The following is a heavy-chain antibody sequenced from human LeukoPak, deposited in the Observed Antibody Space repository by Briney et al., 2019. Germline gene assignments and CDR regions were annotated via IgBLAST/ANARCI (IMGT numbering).Heavy chain of an antibody. CDR3: ARSQSSSLYMDWFAP. CDR1: GDTFTNNA. J-gene: IGHJ5*02. D-gene: IGHD2-15*01. V-gene: IGHV1-69*01. Sequence: SVKLSCKASGDTFTNNAIIWLRQAPGQRHEWMRGIIPKFGRNEKVRKFQDRLIITADSSTGTAHMELSGLTADDTAIYYCARSQSSSLYMDWFAPWGQGTLVTVSS. CDR2: IIPKFGRN.